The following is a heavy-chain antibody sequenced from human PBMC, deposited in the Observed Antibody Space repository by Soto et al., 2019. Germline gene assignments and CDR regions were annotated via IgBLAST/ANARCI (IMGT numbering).Heavy chain of an antibody. V-gene: IGHV4-30-4*01. CDR1: GGSISSGDYY. CDR2: IYYSGIT. D-gene: IGHD3-16*01. Sequence: PSETLSLTCTVSGGSISSGDYYWSWVRQPPGKGLEWIGYIYYSGITYYNPSLKSRLTISLDTSKNQFSLKLTSVTAADTAVYYCASDYDPGAPYYFDDWGQGTLVTVSS. J-gene: IGHJ4*02. CDR3: ASDYDPGAPYYFDD.